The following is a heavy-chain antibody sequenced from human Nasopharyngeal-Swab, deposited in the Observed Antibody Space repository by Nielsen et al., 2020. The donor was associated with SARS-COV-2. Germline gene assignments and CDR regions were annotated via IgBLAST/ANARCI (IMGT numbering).Heavy chain of an antibody. CDR1: GASIISSY. J-gene: IGHJ3*02. CDR2: VHFLGST. Sequence: LRPSATVPGASIISSYWNWIRQPPGKGLGGIGYVHFLGSTDYNPSLKSRVTISLDTSNYQFSLRLSSVTAADTAVYYCARDSYRDAFDIWGQGTMATVSS. V-gene: IGHV4-59*13. CDR3: ARDSYRDAFDI.